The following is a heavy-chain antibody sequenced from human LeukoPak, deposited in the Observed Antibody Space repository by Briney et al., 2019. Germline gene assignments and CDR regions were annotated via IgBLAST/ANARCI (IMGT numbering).Heavy chain of an antibody. J-gene: IGHJ4*02. V-gene: IGHV4-30-2*06. CDR1: GGSISSGGYY. D-gene: IGHD3-22*01. CDR3: ARATPYYYDSSGSLDY. Sequence: SETLSLTCSVSGGSISSGGYYWSWIRQSSGKGLEWIGNIYPGGSTYYNPSLKSRVTVSVDRSKNQFSLKLSSVTAADTAVYYCARATPYYYDSSGSLDYWGQGTLVTVSS. CDR2: IYPGGST.